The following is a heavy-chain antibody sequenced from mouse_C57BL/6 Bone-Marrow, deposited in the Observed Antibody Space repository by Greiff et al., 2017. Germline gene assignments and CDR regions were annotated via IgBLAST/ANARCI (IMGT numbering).Heavy chain of an antibody. CDR1: GYTFTSYD. V-gene: IGHV1-85*01. J-gene: IGHJ3*01. CDR3: AGRGVYCDGSPWFAY. D-gene: IGHD1-1*01. Sequence: VQLQQSGPELVKPGASVKLSCKASGYTFTSYDINWVKQRPGQGLEWIGWIYPSDGSTKYNEKFKGKATLTVDTSSSTAYMELHRLTSEDSAVYFCAGRGVYCDGSPWFAYWGQGTLVTVSA. CDR2: IYPSDGST.